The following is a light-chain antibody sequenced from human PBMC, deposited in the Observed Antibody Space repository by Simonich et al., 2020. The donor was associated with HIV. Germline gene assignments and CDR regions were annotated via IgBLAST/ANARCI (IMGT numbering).Light chain of an antibody. V-gene: IGKV3D-20*01. CDR3: QQYGSSPPGT. CDR2: DAS. J-gene: IGKJ3*01. CDR1: QSVRSSY. Sequence: EIVLTQSPGTLSLSPGERATLSCRASQSVRSSYLAWYQQNPGLAPRLLIYDASSRSTGRPDRFSGSGSGTDFTLTISRLEPEDFAVYYCQQYGSSPPGTFGPGTKVDIK.